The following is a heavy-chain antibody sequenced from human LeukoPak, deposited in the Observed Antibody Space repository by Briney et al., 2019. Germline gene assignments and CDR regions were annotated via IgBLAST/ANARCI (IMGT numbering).Heavy chain of an antibody. CDR2: ISWNSGSI. Sequence: PGGSLRLSCAASGFTFDDYAMHWVRQAPGKGLEWVSGISWNSGSIGYADSVKGRFTISRDNAKDSLYLQMNSLRAEDTALYYCAKDLERFGELLSPVFDYWGQGTLVTVSS. CDR3: AKDLERFGELLSPVFDY. J-gene: IGHJ4*02. D-gene: IGHD3-10*01. V-gene: IGHV3-9*01. CDR1: GFTFDDYA.